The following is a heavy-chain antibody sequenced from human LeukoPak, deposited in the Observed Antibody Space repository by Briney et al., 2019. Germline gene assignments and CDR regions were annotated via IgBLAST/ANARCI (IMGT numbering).Heavy chain of an antibody. J-gene: IGHJ5*02. D-gene: IGHD4-17*01. CDR1: GFTFSSYA. CDR3: ARDGEAYGDYDWFDP. CDR2: ISYDGSNK. V-gene: IGHV3-30-3*01. Sequence: GGSLRLSCAASGFTFSSYAMHWVLQAPGKGLEWVAVISYDGSNKYYADSVKGRFTISRDNSKNTLYLQMNSLRAEDTAVYYCARDGEAYGDYDWFDPWGQGTLVTVSS.